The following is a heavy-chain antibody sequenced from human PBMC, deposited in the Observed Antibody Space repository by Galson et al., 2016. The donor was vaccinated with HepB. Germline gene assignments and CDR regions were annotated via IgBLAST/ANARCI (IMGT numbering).Heavy chain of an antibody. V-gene: IGHV4-59*01. Sequence: SETLSLTCTVSGGSISSYYWSWIRQPPGKGLEWIGYIYYTGNTNYNPSLKSRVTISVDTSKNQFSLKLSSVTAADTAVYYCARVGGIGATLDYYGMDVWGQGTTVTVSS. J-gene: IGHJ6*02. CDR2: IYYTGNT. D-gene: IGHD1-26*01. CDR1: GGSISSYY. CDR3: ARVGGIGATLDYYGMDV.